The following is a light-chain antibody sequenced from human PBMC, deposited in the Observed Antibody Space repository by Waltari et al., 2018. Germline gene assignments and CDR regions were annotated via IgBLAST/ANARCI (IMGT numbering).Light chain of an antibody. Sequence: QLVLTQPPSASASLGASVRLTCTLTSGHSSYAIAWHQQRPEKGPRYLMRLSSDGSHTKGDGIPDRFSGSSSGAERYLIISSLRSEDEADYYCQTWDTGVVFGGGTKLTVL. J-gene: IGLJ2*01. CDR2: LSSDGSH. CDR1: SGHSSYA. CDR3: QTWDTGVV. V-gene: IGLV4-69*01.